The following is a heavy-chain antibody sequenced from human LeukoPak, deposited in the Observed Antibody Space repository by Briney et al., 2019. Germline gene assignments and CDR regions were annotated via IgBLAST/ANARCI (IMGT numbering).Heavy chain of an antibody. V-gene: IGHV4-61*02. CDR3: ARDGSGLWFDP. Sequence: SQTLSLTCTVSGVSINSGNYYWSWIRQPAGKGPEWIGRIDTSGTTSYNPSLKSRVTISVDTSKNQFSLKLRSVTAADTAVYYCARDGSGLWFDPWGQGTLVTVSS. CDR1: GVSINSGNYY. J-gene: IGHJ5*02. CDR2: IDTSGTT.